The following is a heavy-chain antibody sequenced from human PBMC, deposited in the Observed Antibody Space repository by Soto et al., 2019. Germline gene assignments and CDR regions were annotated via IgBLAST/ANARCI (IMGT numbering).Heavy chain of an antibody. CDR3: ARGRVSKPYYYYYYMDV. Sequence: ASVKVSCKASGGTFSSYTISWVRQAPGQGLEWMGRIIPILGIANYAQKFQGRVTITADKSTSTAYMELSSLRSEDTAVYYCARGRVSKPYYYYYYMDVWGKGTTVTVSS. D-gene: IGHD2-8*01. J-gene: IGHJ6*03. CDR1: GGTFSSYT. CDR2: IIPILGIA. V-gene: IGHV1-69*02.